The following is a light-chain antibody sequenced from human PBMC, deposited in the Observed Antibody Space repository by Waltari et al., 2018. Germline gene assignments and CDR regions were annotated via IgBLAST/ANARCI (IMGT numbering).Light chain of an antibody. V-gene: IGKV3-20*01. J-gene: IGKJ1*01. CDR3: QQYGSSLWT. Sequence: ALQQSPDTLSLSPRTTATPPCRASQSVSSSYLAWYQQKPGQAPRLLIYGASSRATGIPDRFSGSGSGTEFTLTISRLEPEDFGVYYCQQYGSSLWTFGQGTKVEIK. CDR1: QSVSSSY. CDR2: GAS.